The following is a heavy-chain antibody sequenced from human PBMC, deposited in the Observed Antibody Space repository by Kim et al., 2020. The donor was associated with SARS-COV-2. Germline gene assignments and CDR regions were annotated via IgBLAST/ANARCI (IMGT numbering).Heavy chain of an antibody. CDR1: GFTFSGSA. D-gene: IGHD6-6*01. CDR3: TRQGPPGVYAYDY. J-gene: IGHJ4*01. CDR2: IRNKGNNYAT. Sequence: GGSLRLSCAASGFTFSGSAMHWVRQASGKGLEWVGRIRNKGNNYATEYAESVKGRFTISRDESKNTAYLQMTSLKTEDPAVYYCTRQGPPGVYAYDYCG. V-gene: IGHV3-73*01.